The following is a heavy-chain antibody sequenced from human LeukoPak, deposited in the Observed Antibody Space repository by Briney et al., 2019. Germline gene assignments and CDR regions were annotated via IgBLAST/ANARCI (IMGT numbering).Heavy chain of an antibody. J-gene: IGHJ6*02. CDR1: GYTFTSYD. CDR2: MNPNSGNT. D-gene: IGHD3-10*01. V-gene: IGHV1-8*01. Sequence: EASVKVSCKASGYTFTSYDINWVRHATGQGHEWMGWMNPNSGNTGYAQQFQGSVTMTRNTSISTAYMELSSLRSGDTAVYYCAGITMVRGVIDPDYYYGMDVWGQGTTVTVSS. CDR3: AGITMVRGVIDPDYYYGMDV.